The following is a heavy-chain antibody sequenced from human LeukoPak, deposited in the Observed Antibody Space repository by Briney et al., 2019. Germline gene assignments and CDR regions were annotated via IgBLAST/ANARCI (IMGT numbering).Heavy chain of an antibody. D-gene: IGHD2-21*02. CDR1: GSITSGDYY. V-gene: IGHV4-30-4*01. Sequence: SETLSLTCGGSITSGDYYWSWIRQPPGKGLEWIGHIFYSGITYYNPSLKSRVTISLDTSEKQFSLRLTSVTAADTAVYYCARDPGPNDCGGDCLGFDPWGQGTLVTVSS. CDR2: IFYSGIT. J-gene: IGHJ5*02. CDR3: ARDPGPNDCGGDCLGFDP.